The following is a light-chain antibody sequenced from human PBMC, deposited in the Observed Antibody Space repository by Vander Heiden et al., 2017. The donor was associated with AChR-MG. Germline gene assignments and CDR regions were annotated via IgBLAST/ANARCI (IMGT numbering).Light chain of an antibody. J-gene: IGKJ4*01. CDR3: QQYGSSPLT. CDR1: QSVSSSY. V-gene: IGKV3-20*01. Sequence: EIVLTQSPGTLSLSPGERGTLSCRASQSVSSSYVAWYQQKPGQAPRLFMYGASSRATGIPDRFSGSGSGTDFTLTISRLEPEDFAVYYCQQYGSSPLTFGGETKVEIK. CDR2: GAS.